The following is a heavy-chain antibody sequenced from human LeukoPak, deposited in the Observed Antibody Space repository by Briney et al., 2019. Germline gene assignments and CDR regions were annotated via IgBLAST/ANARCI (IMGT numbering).Heavy chain of an antibody. CDR2: IRYDGSNK. D-gene: IGHD3-10*01. Sequence: GGSLRLSCAASGFTFSSYGMHWVRQAPGKGLEWVAFIRYDGSNKYYADSVKGRFTISRDNSKNTLYLQVNSLRAEDTAVYYCAKDSLSYGSGSYYIALYAFDIWGQGTMVTVSS. V-gene: IGHV3-30*02. CDR3: AKDSLSYGSGSYYIALYAFDI. CDR1: GFTFSSYG. J-gene: IGHJ3*02.